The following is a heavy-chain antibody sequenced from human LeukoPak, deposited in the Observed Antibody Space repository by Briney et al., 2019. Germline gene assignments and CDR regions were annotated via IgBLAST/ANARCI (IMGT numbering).Heavy chain of an antibody. CDR1: GYTFTGYY. D-gene: IGHD3-22*01. CDR2: INPNSGGT. Sequence: ASVKVSCKASGYTFTGYYMHWVRQAPGQGLEWMGWINPNSGGTNYAQKFQGRVTMTRDTSISTAYMELSRLRSDDTAVYYCARVDTGYYDSSGHGGYWGQGTLVTVSS. CDR3: ARVDTGYYDSSGHGGY. J-gene: IGHJ4*02. V-gene: IGHV1-2*02.